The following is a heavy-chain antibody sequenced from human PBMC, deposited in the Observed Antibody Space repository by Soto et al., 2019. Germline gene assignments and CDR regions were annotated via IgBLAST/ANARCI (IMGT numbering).Heavy chain of an antibody. D-gene: IGHD5-12*01. J-gene: IGHJ4*02. Sequence: SETLSLTCTVSGGSISSSGYYWGWIRQPPGKGLEWIGNILYSGNTYYNPSLKSRVTISVDTSKNQFSLKLSSVTAADTAVYYCARRRDGYNYFFDYWGQGTLDTVSS. CDR2: ILYSGNT. CDR1: GGSISSSGYY. CDR3: ARRRDGYNYFFDY. V-gene: IGHV4-39*01.